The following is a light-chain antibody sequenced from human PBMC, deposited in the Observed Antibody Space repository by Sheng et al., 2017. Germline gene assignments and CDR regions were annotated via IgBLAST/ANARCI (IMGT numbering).Light chain of an antibody. Sequence: VVLTQSPATLSLSPGERATLSCRASERLTSYLAWYQQKPGQTPRLLIYDTSNRATGIPARFSGSGSRTDFTLTINRLEPDDFAVYYCQHYGNSPTFGQGTKVEIK. CDR3: QHYGNSPT. J-gene: IGKJ1*01. CDR1: ERLTSY. V-gene: IGKV3-20*01. CDR2: DTS.